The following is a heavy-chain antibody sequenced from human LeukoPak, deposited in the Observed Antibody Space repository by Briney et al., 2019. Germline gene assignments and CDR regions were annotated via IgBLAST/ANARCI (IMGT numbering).Heavy chain of an antibody. J-gene: IGHJ4*02. CDR1: GGSISSYY. Sequence: KPSETLSLTCTVSGGSISSYYWSWIRQPPGKGLEWIGYIYHSGSTYYNPSLKSRVTLSVDTSKNQFSLKLSSVTAADTAVYYCARGPPPDFDYWGRGTLVTVSS. CDR2: IYHSGST. CDR3: ARGPPPDFDY. V-gene: IGHV4-59*12.